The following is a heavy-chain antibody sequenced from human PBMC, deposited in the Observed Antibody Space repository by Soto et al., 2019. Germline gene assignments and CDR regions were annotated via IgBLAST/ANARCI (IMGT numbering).Heavy chain of an antibody. Sequence: ETLALTGSVSGVSISSINWCSWVRQPPWKGLEWIGESYHMGSTNYNPSLKSRVAISVDKSKNEFSLKLSSVTAAHTAVYSCARVMPTFYYYYGLDVWGQATTVTVS. CDR1: GVSISSINW. CDR2: SYHMGST. V-gene: IGHV4-4*01. CDR3: ARVMPTFYYYYGLDV. J-gene: IGHJ6*02. D-gene: IGHD3-16*01.